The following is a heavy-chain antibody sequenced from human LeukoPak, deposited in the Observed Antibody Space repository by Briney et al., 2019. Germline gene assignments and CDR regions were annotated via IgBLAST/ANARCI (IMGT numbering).Heavy chain of an antibody. CDR2: LNPNSGGT. V-gene: IGHV1-2*02. D-gene: IGHD3-16*01. CDR3: ARTTIGLGDAFDI. Sequence: ASVKVSCKASGYTFTGYYMHWVRQAPGQGLEWMGWLNPNSGGTNYAQKFQGRVTMTRDTSISTAYMELSRLRSDDTAVYYCARTTIGLGDAFDIWGQGTMVTVSS. J-gene: IGHJ3*02. CDR1: GYTFTGYY.